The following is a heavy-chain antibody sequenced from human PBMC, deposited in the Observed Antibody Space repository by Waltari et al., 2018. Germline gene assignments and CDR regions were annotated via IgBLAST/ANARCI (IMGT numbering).Heavy chain of an antibody. Sequence: VQSGAEVKKPGASVNVSCQASGFIFTVYYIHWRRQAPGQGLEWMGWINPNSGVTNYAQKFQGRVSMTRDTSIATAYMELKRLNSNDTAVYYCARDQYWLERKRYFDLWGRGTQVTVSS. J-gene: IGHJ2*01. V-gene: IGHV1-2*02. D-gene: IGHD1-1*01. CDR3: ARDQYWLERKRYFDL. CDR2: INPNSGVT. CDR1: GFIFTVYY.